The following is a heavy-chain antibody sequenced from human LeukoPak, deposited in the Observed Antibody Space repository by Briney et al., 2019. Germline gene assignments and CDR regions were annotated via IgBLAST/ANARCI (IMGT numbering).Heavy chain of an antibody. J-gene: IGHJ5*01. D-gene: IGHD6-19*01. Sequence: GESLRVSCAASGFTFRTNWMSWFRQAPGKGLEWVAHISPDGSETYYVDSVKGRFTISRDDAKTSLYLQMNSLRAEDTAVYYCATAVSVAGDSWGQGTLVTVSS. CDR2: ISPDGSET. V-gene: IGHV3-7*01. CDR1: GFTFRTNW. CDR3: ATAVSVAGDS.